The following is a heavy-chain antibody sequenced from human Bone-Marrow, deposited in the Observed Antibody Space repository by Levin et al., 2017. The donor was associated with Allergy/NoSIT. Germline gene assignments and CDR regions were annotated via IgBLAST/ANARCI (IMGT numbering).Heavy chain of an antibody. V-gene: IGHV5-51*01. Sequence: GGSLRLSCKGSGYSFTSYWIGWVRQMPGKGLEWMGIIYPGDSDTRYSPSFQGQVTISADKSISTAYLQWSSLKASDTAMYYCARHRYSYDYVWGSYRPLDAFDIWGQGTMVTVSS. CDR3: ARHRYSYDYVWGSYRPLDAFDI. D-gene: IGHD3-16*02. J-gene: IGHJ3*02. CDR2: IYPGDSDT. CDR1: GYSFTSYW.